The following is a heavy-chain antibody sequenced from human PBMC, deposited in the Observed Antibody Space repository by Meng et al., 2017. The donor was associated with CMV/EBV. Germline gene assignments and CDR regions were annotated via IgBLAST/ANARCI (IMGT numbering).Heavy chain of an antibody. Sequence: GESLKISCAASGFTFSSYWMSWVRQAPGKGLEWVANIKQDGSEKYYVDSVKGRFTISRDNAKNSLYLQMNSLRAEDTAVYYCARDRRYCSSTSCYPPYYYYYGMDVWGQGTTVTVSS. J-gene: IGHJ6*02. CDR2: IKQDGSEK. CDR1: GFTFSSYW. V-gene: IGHV3-7*03. D-gene: IGHD2-2*01. CDR3: ARDRRYCSSTSCYPPYYYYYGMDV.